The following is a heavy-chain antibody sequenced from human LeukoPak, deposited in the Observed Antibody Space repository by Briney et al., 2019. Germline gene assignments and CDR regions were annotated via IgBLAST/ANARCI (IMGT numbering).Heavy chain of an antibody. CDR1: GGSISSGSYY. CDR2: IYTSGST. CDR3: ARYSSSWYGPDAFDI. D-gene: IGHD6-13*01. J-gene: IGHJ3*02. V-gene: IGHV4-61*02. Sequence: SQTLSLTCTVSGGSISSGSYYWSWIRQPAGKGLEWIGRIYTSGSTNYNPSLKSRVTISVDTSKDQFSLKLSSVTAADTAVYYCARYSSSWYGPDAFDIWGQGTMVTVSS.